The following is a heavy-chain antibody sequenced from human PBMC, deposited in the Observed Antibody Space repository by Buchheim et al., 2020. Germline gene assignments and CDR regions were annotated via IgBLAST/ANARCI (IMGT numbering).Heavy chain of an antibody. J-gene: IGHJ4*02. CDR1: GFSFSSCW. Sequence: EVQLVESGGGLVQPGGSLRLSCAASGFSFSSCWMHWVRQTPGKGLLWVSRTNTDGTYTSYADSVKGRFTISRDNARNMVYLEMNSLRAEDTAVYYCARGGSGTAFDYWGQGTL. D-gene: IGHD3-10*01. CDR2: TNTDGTYT. CDR3: ARGGSGTAFDY. V-gene: IGHV3-74*01.